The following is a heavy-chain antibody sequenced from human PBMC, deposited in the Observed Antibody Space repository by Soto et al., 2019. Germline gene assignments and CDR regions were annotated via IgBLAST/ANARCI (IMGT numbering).Heavy chain of an antibody. CDR1: GGSFSGYY. D-gene: IGHD6-13*01. CDR3: ARDTGIAAAGRGHWFDP. V-gene: IGHV4-34*01. Sequence: QVQLQQWGAGLLKPSETLSLTCAVYGGSFSGYYWSWIRQPPGKGLEWIGEINHSGSTNYNPSLKRRVTISVDTSKHQFSLKLSSVTAADTAVYYCARDTGIAAAGRGHWFDPWGQGTLVTVSS. J-gene: IGHJ5*02. CDR2: INHSGST.